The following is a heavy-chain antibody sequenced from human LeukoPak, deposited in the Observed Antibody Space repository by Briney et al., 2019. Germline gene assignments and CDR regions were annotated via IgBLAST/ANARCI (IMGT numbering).Heavy chain of an antibody. V-gene: IGHV4-59*01. Sequence: PSETLSLTCTVSGDSIINYYWSWILQPPVKGLEWIGHVYDSGSTNYNPSLKSRVSISLDTSKNQLSMKLSSVTAADTAVYYCARSISETTTSGIVGIAVYYFDYWGQGTLVAVSS. CDR3: ARSISETTTSGIVGIAVYYFDY. CDR2: VYDSGST. D-gene: IGHD1-26*01. J-gene: IGHJ4*02. CDR1: GDSIINYY.